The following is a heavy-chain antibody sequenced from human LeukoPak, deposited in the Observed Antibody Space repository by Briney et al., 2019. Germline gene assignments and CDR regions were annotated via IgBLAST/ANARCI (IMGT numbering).Heavy chain of an antibody. J-gene: IGHJ1*01. Sequence: SVKVSCKTSGYAFTDYAISWVRQAPGQGLEWMGGIIPIFGTANYAQKFQGRVTITADESTSTAYMELSSLRSEDTAVYYCAQNYGGNPEYFQHWGQGTLVTVSS. CDR1: GYAFTDYA. CDR3: AQNYGGNPEYFQH. D-gene: IGHD4-23*01. CDR2: IIPIFGTA. V-gene: IGHV1-69*13.